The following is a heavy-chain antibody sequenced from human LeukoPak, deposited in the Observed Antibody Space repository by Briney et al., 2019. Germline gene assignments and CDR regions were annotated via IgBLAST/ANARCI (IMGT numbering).Heavy chain of an antibody. Sequence: SGPTLVNPTQTLAVTCTFSGFSLNSTGEGVGWIRQPPGKALEWLALIYWDDDKRYNPSLKSRLALTKDSSKNQVILTMTDMDPVDTATFYCAHRRQYSNYCFDCWGQGTLVTVSS. CDR2: IYWDDDK. CDR3: AHRRQYSNYCFDC. CDR1: GFSLNSTGEG. V-gene: IGHV2-5*02. D-gene: IGHD4-11*01. J-gene: IGHJ4*02.